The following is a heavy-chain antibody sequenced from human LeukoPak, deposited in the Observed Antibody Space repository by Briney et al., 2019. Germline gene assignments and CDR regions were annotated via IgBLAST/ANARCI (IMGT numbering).Heavy chain of an antibody. V-gene: IGHV3-53*01. CDR3: AKDSVAVAGTGYFDY. CDR2: IYSGGST. D-gene: IGHD6-19*01. J-gene: IGHJ4*02. CDR1: GFTVSSNY. Sequence: GSLRLSCAASGFTVSSNYMSWVRQAPGKGLEWVSVIYSGGSTYYADSVKGRFTISRDNSKNTLYLQMNSLRAEDTAVYYCAKDSVAVAGTGYFDYWGQGTLVTVSS.